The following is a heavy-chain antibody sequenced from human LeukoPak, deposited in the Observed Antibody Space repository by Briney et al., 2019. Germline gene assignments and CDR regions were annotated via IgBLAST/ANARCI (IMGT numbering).Heavy chain of an antibody. J-gene: IGHJ3*02. CDR1: GFTFSSYA. CDR2: MSGSGGST. D-gene: IGHD6-19*01. CDR3: ARNSAVAGTGAFDI. Sequence: GGSLRLSCAASGFTFSSYAMSWVRQAPGKGLEWVSAMSGSGGSTHYADSVKGRFTISRDNSKNTLYLQMNSLRAEDTAVYYCARNSAVAGTGAFDIWGQGTMVTVSS. V-gene: IGHV3-23*01.